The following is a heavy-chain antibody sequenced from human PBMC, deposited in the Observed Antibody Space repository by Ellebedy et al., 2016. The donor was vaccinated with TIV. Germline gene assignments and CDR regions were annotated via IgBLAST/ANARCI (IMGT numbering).Heavy chain of an antibody. V-gene: IGHV3-53*01. CDR2: VYSSGNT. Sequence: GESLMISCAASGFTVSSSYMTCVRQAPGKGLEWVSVVYSSGNTYYADSVKGRFTISTDNSKNTLSLEMNSLRVDDTAVYFCARGPVRYTQKGGFLDYWGQGTLVTVSS. CDR3: ARGPVRYTQKGGFLDY. CDR1: GFTVSSSY. D-gene: IGHD3-16*01. J-gene: IGHJ4*02.